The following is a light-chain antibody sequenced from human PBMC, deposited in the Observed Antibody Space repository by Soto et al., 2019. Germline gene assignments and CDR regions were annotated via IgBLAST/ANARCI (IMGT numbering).Light chain of an antibody. V-gene: IGKV1-39*01. CDR3: QPSYTTLLT. J-gene: IGKJ4*01. CDR1: QTINRY. CDR2: AAS. Sequence: DIQLTQSPSSLSASVGDSVTLTCRASQTINRYLNWYQHKPGKAPKILIYAASSLQRGVPSRFSGSGSGTHFTLTISSLEPEDFATYYCQPSYTTLLTFGGGTRVEI.